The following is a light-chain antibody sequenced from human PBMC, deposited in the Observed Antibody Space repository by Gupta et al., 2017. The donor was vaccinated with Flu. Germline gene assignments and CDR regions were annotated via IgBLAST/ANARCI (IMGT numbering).Light chain of an antibody. CDR2: RVS. V-gene: IGKV2-30*02. CDR1: QSLVHSNGNTY. CDR3: MQGTHWPT. J-gene: IGKJ1*01. Sequence: DVVMTQSPLSLPVTLGQPASISCRSSQSLVHSNGNTYLTWFQQRPGQSPRRLIYRVSNRDSGVPDRFSGNGSGTDFTLKISRVEAEDVGVYYCMQGTHWPTFGQGTKVEIK.